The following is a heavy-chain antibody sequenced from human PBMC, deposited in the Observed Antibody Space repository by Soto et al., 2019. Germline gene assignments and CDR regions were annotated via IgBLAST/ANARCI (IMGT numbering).Heavy chain of an antibody. J-gene: IGHJ6*02. CDR2: IYYSGST. CDR1: GGSISSGGYY. CDR3: ARAVAAACDYYYGMDV. Sequence: QVQLQESGPGLVKPSQTLSLTCTVSGGSISSGGYYWSWIRQHPGKGLEWIGYIYYSGSTYYNPSLKSRVTISVDKSKNQFSLKLSSVTAADTAVYYCARAVAAACDYYYGMDVWGQGNTVTVSS. D-gene: IGHD6-13*01. V-gene: IGHV4-31*03.